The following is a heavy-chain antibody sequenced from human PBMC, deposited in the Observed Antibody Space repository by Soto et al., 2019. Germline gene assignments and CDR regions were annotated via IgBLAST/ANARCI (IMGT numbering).Heavy chain of an antibody. CDR3: ARDQLPYTAMVTYYYYGMDV. J-gene: IGHJ6*02. D-gene: IGHD5-18*01. CDR1: GGTFSSYA. CDR2: IIPIFGTA. Sequence: QVQLVQSGAEVKKPGSSVKVSCKASGGTFSSYAISWVRQAPGQGLEWMGGIIPIFGTANYAQKFQGRVTITADESTSAAYMELSSLRSEDTALYYCARDQLPYTAMVTYYYYGMDVWGQGTTVTVSS. V-gene: IGHV1-69*01.